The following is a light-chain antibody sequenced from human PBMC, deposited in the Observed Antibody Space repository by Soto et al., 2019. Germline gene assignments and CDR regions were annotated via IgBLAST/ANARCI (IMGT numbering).Light chain of an antibody. V-gene: IGLV3-1*01. J-gene: IGLJ2*01. Sequence: SYELTQPPSVSVSPGQTASITCSGDKLGDKYACWYQQKPGQSPVLVIYQDSKRPSGIPKRFSGSNSGNTATLTISGIQAMDEADYYCQAWDSSTAVFGGGTKLTVL. CDR2: QDS. CDR1: KLGDKY. CDR3: QAWDSSTAV.